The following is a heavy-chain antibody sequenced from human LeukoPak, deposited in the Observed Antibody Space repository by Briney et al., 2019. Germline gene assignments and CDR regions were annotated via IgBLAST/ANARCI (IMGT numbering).Heavy chain of an antibody. Sequence: PGGSLRLSCAASGFTFRSYSMHWVRQAPVSGPESVAVISPDGTNIYYAGSVKGRFTISRDNSENTLYLQMNSLRAEDTALYYCSRDGEHGYNDIDFWGQGTLVTVSS. J-gene: IGHJ4*02. CDR3: SRDGEHGYNDIDF. D-gene: IGHD5-24*01. CDR1: GFTFRSYS. V-gene: IGHV3-30-3*01. CDR2: ISPDGTNI.